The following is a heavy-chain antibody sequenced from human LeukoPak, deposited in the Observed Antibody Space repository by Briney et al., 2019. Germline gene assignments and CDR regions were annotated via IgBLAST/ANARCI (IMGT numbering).Heavy chain of an antibody. J-gene: IGHJ6*03. D-gene: IGHD5-12*01. Sequence: ASVKVSCKASGYTFTGYYMHWVRQAPGQGLEWMGWISAYNGNTNYAQKLQGRVTMTTDTSTSTAYMELRSLRSDDTAVYYCATHSPEWRYSGYYNFYYMDVWGKGTTVTVSS. CDR3: ATHSPEWRYSGYYNFYYMDV. V-gene: IGHV1-18*04. CDR2: ISAYNGNT. CDR1: GYTFTGYY.